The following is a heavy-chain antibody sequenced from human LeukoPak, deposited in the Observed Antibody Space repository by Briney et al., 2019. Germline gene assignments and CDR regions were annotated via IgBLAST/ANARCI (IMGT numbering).Heavy chain of an antibody. J-gene: IGHJ6*02. V-gene: IGHV3-13*01. CDR3: ARGSGWSGMDV. Sequence: GSLRLSCAASGFTFSSYDMHWVRQATGKGLEWVSAIGTAGDTYYPGSVKGRFTISRENAKNSLYLQMNSLRAGDTAVYYCARGSGWSGMDVWGQGTTVTVSS. CDR1: GFTFSSYD. CDR2: IGTAGDT. D-gene: IGHD6-19*01.